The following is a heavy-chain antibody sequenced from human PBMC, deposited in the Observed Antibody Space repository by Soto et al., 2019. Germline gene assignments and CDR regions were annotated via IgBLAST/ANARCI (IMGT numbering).Heavy chain of an antibody. J-gene: IGHJ3*02. Sequence: QVQLQESGPGLVKASQTLSLTCTVSGASVNSGDYYWSWVRQPPGRGLEWIGYIHYSETIYYNSSLKSRVQILVETFENQFSLEVSSVTAADTAVYYCARAHRYYDYPDIWGQGTTVTVSS. CDR2: IHYSETI. D-gene: IGHD3-22*01. CDR3: ARAHRYYDYPDI. V-gene: IGHV4-30-4*01. CDR1: GASVNSGDYY.